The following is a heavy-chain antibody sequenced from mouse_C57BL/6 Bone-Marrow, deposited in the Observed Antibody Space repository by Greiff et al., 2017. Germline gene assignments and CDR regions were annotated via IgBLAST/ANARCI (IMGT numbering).Heavy chain of an antibody. CDR2: IYPGSGST. J-gene: IGHJ1*03. CDR3: ARDGTWYFDV. D-gene: IGHD2-3*01. V-gene: IGHV1-55*01. Sequence: QVQLQQPGAELVKPGASVKMSCKASGYTFTSYWITWVKQRPGQGLEWIGDIYPGSGSTNYNEKFKSKDTLTVDTSSSTAYMQLSSLTSEDSAVYYCARDGTWYFDVWGTGTTVTVSS. CDR1: GYTFTSYW.